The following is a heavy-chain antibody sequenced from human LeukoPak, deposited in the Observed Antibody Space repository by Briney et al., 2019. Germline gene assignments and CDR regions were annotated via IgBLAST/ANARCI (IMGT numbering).Heavy chain of an antibody. D-gene: IGHD5-18*01. V-gene: IGHV1-2*02. CDR3: ARDYWDTAMVASSSY. CDR2: INPNSGGT. Sequence: ASVKVSCKASGYTFTGYYMHWVRQAPGQGLEWMGWINPNSGGTNYAQKFQGRVTMTRDTSISTAYMELSRLRSDDTAVYYCARDYWDTAMVASSSYWGQGTLVTVSS. CDR1: GYTFTGYY. J-gene: IGHJ4*02.